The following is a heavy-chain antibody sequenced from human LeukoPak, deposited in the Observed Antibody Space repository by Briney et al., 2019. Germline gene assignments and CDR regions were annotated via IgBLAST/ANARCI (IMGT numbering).Heavy chain of an antibody. CDR1: GFTFDDCV. CDR3: AKGSRGHSYGNYYFDY. D-gene: IGHD5-18*01. V-gene: IGHV3-43D*03. Sequence: TGGSPRLSCAASGFTFDDCVMHWVRQAPGKGLEWVSLISWDGGITYYGDSVKGRFTISRDNSKNSLYLQMDSLRAEDTAFYFCAKGSRGHSYGNYYFDYWGQGTLVTVSS. J-gene: IGHJ4*02. CDR2: ISWDGGIT.